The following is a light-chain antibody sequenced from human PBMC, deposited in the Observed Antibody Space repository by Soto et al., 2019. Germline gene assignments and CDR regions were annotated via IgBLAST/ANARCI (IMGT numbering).Light chain of an antibody. Sequence: EVVLTQSPGTLSLSPGEEAPPPSRPSKTFRGGNNLAWYQKKPAQAPRLLIYGASNRASGVPDRFSSGWSGTDFTLTISRLEPEDFAVYYCQQYVTSPPGYTFGQGTELRIK. CDR2: GAS. CDR3: QQYVTSPPGYT. V-gene: IGKV3-20*01. J-gene: IGKJ2*01. CDR1: KTFRGGNN.